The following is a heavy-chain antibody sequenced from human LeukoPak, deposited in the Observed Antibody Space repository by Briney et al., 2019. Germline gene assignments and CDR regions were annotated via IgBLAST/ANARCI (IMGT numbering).Heavy chain of an antibody. CDR3: ASLFVSVAGRTGAFDI. CDR2: INPNSGGT. V-gene: IGHV1-2*02. Sequence: ASVKVSCKASGYTFTGYYMHWVRQAPGQGLEWMGWINPNSGGTNYAQKFQGRVTMTTDTSTSTAYMELRSLRSDDTAVYYCASLFVSVAGRTGAFDIWGQGTMVTVSS. D-gene: IGHD6-19*01. CDR1: GYTFTGYY. J-gene: IGHJ3*02.